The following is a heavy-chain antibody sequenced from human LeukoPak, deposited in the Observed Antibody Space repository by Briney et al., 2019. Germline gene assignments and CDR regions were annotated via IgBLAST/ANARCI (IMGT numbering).Heavy chain of an antibody. CDR1: GFTFSSYA. J-gene: IGHJ5*02. CDR3: AKAHWSGYFPNWFDP. V-gene: IGHV3-23*01. D-gene: IGHD3-3*01. Sequence: GSLRLSCAASGFTFSSYAMSWVRQAPGKGLEWVSAISGSGGSTYYADSVKGRFTISRDNSKNTLYLQMNSLRAEDTAVYYCAKAHWSGYFPNWFDPWGQGTLVTVSS. CDR2: ISGSGGST.